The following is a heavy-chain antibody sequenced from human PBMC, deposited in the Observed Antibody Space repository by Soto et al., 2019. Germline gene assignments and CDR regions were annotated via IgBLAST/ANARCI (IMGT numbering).Heavy chain of an antibody. CDR3: ARNTGYDILTGYYEVAFDI. CDR1: GFTFSSYA. V-gene: IGHV3-64*01. D-gene: IGHD3-9*01. Sequence: PGGSLRLSCAASGFTFSSYAMHWVRQAPGKGLEYVSAISSNGGSTYYANSVKGRFTISRDNSKNTLYLQMGSLRAEDMAVYYCARNTGYDILTGYYEVAFDIWGQGTMVT. J-gene: IGHJ3*02. CDR2: ISSNGGST.